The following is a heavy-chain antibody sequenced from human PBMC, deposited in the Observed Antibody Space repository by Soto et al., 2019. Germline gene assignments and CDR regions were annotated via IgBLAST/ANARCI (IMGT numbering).Heavy chain of an antibody. CDR2: IRNKANSYST. J-gene: IGHJ5*02. V-gene: IGHV3-72*01. Sequence: GGSLRLSCAASGFTFSDHYMDWVRQAPGKGLEWVGRIRNKANSYSTDYAASVKGRFTISRDDSKNSLYLQMNSLTTDDTAVYYCARDPGRGPPCAFDPWGQGTLVTVSS. D-gene: IGHD3-10*01. CDR3: ARDPGRGPPCAFDP. CDR1: GFTFSDHY.